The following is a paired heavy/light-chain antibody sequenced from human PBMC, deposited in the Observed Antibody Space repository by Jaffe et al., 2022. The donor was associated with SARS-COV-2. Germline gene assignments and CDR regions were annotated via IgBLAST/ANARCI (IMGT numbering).Heavy chain of an antibody. CDR1: GFTFDDYA. D-gene: IGHD6-13*01. J-gene: IGHJ6*03. Sequence: EVQLVESGGGLVQPGRSLRLSCAASGFTFDDYAMHWVRQAPGKGLEWVSGISWSGGSVRYADSVKGRFTISRDNAKNSLYLQMNSLRAEDTALYYCSKGSGQQLVLPYYYSYMDVWGKGTTVTVSS. V-gene: IGHV3-9*01. CDR3: SKGSGQQLVLPYYYSYMDV. CDR2: ISWSGGSV.
Light chain of an antibody. J-gene: IGKJ1*01. CDR3: QQYGTSPST. V-gene: IGKV3-20*01. Sequence: EIVLTQSPGTLSLSPGERATLSCRASQSVSSSYLAWYQQKPGQAPRLLIYGASSRATGIPDRFSGSGSGTDFTLTISRLEPEDFAVYYCQQYGTSPSTFGQGTKVEIK. CDR1: QSVSSSY. CDR2: GAS.